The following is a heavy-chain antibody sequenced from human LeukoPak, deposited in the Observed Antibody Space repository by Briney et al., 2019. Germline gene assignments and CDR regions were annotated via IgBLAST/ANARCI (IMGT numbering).Heavy chain of an antibody. J-gene: IGHJ4*02. D-gene: IGHD3-3*01. CDR3: VRDVGGGYFDY. CDR1: GVTFSSHW. Sequence: GGSLRLSCAASGVTFSSHWMAWVRLAPGKGLEFVGNIKEDGSVTNYVASVRGRFTMSRDNANNSLYLQMNSLRAEDTAVYYCVRDVGGGYFDYWGQGTLVTISP. V-gene: IGHV3-7*01. CDR2: IKEDGSVT.